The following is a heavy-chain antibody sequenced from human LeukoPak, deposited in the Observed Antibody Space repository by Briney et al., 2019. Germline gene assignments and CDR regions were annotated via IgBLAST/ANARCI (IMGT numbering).Heavy chain of an antibody. CDR2: IKQDGSEK. V-gene: IGHV3-7*01. CDR1: GFTFSSYW. Sequence: PGGSLRLSCAASGFTFSSYWMSWVRQAPGKGLERVANIKQDGSEKYYVDSVKGRFTISRDNAKNSLYPQMNSLRAEDTAVYYCAREIAAAAAFDYWGQGTLVTVSS. D-gene: IGHD6-13*01. CDR3: AREIAAAAAFDY. J-gene: IGHJ4*02.